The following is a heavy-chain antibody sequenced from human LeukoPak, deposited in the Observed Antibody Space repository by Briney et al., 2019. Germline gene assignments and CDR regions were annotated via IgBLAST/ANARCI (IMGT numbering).Heavy chain of an antibody. CDR3: VKRTVAGQFDY. CDR1: GFTFSGYA. CDR2: IDGSGANT. J-gene: IGHJ4*02. D-gene: IGHD6-19*01. V-gene: IGHV3-23*01. Sequence: PGGSLRLSCAASGFTFSGYAMSWVRQAPGKGLDWVSAIDGSGANTFYADSVKGRFTISRDNSKNTLYLQMNSLRAEDTALYFCVKRTVAGQFDYWGQGTLVTVSS.